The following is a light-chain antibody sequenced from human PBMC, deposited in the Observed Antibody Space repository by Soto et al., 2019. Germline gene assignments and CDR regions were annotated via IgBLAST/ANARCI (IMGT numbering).Light chain of an antibody. J-gene: IGLJ1*01. CDR2: DIR. Sequence: QSALTQPASVSGSPGQSITISCTGNSSDVGGYKYVSWYQQHPGKAPKLMIYDIRNRPSGVSNRFSGSKSGNTASLTISGLQAEDEADYYCSSYTSSSTRVFGTRTKLTVL. V-gene: IGLV2-14*03. CDR3: SSYTSSSTRV. CDR1: SSDVGGYKY.